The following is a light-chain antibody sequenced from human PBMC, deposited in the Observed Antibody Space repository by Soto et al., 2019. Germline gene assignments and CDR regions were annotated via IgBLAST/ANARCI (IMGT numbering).Light chain of an antibody. CDR2: AAS. V-gene: IGKV1-5*01. CDR1: QSISSR. J-gene: IGKJ1*01. CDR3: LQVYSCPRT. Sequence: DIQMTQSPSTLSASVGDRVTITRRASQSISSRLAWYQQKPGKAPKLLIQAASILQSGVPSRFSGSGSGTEFILTINTRQPEDFESYFCLQVYSCPRTFGLGTKV.